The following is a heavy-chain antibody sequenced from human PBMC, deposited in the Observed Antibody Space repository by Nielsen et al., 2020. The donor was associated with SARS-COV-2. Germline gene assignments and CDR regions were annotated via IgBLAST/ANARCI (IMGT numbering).Heavy chain of an antibody. CDR1: GGSISSSSYY. V-gene: IGHV4-39*07. D-gene: IGHD5-18*01. CDR2: INHSGST. Sequence: SETLSLTCTVSGGSISSSSYYWGWIRQPPGKGLEWIGEINHSGSTNYNPSLKSRVTISVDTSKNQFSLKLSSVTAADTAVYYCARMTQLWLRGAFDIWGQGTMVTVSS. J-gene: IGHJ3*02. CDR3: ARMTQLWLRGAFDI.